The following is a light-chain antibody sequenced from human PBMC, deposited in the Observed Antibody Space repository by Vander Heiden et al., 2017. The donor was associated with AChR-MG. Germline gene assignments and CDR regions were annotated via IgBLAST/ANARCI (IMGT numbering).Light chain of an antibody. V-gene: IGLV2-23*02. CDR2: EVS. J-gene: IGLJ3*02. CDR3: CSYAGSSTYWV. Sequence: QSALTQPASVSGSPGQSITISCPGTNSDVGSYNLVSWYQQHPGKAPKLMIYEVSKRPSGDSNRFSGSKSGNTASLTISGLQAEDEADYYCCSYAGSSTYWVFGGGTKLTGL. CDR1: NSDVGSYNL.